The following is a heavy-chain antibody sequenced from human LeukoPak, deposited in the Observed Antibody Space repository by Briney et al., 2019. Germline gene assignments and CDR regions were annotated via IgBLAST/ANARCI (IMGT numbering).Heavy chain of an antibody. CDR2: IIAGDGNT. Sequence: ASVKVSCKASGYTFSSYAMHWVRQAPGQRLEWMGWIIAGDGNTKYSQKFQGRVTITRDTSASTAYMELSSLRSEDTAVYYCARATPSYGSGSYYYYYYGMDVWGKGTTVTVSS. D-gene: IGHD3-10*01. CDR3: ARATPSYGSGSYYYYYYGMDV. CDR1: GYTFSSYA. J-gene: IGHJ6*04. V-gene: IGHV1-3*01.